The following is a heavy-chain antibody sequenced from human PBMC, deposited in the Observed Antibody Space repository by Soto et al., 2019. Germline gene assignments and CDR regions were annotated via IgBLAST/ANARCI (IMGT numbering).Heavy chain of an antibody. V-gene: IGHV3-23*01. CDR1: GFTFNSYA. CDR3: PKAEGTTVAASFDY. Sequence: EVQLLESGGGLVQPGGSLRFSCGASGFTFNSYAMSWLRQAPGKGLEWVSAISGSGGSTYYAASEKGRFTISKDTSKNPLYLQINRLRAEDTAVNYCPKAEGTTVAASFDYWGQGTLVTVSS. D-gene: IGHD2-15*01. J-gene: IGHJ4*02. CDR2: ISGSGGST.